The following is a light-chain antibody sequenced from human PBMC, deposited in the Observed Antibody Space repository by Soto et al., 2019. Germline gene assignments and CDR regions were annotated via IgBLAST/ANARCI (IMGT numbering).Light chain of an antibody. CDR3: QQYNEWPPST. J-gene: IGKJ1*01. V-gene: IGKV3-15*01. CDR2: GAS. Sequence: EIVLTQSPGTLSLSPGERATLSCRPSQSVSSNLAWYQQRPGQAPRLLISGASTRATDIPARFSGSGSGTEFTLTISSLQSEDFAVYYCQQYNEWPPSTFGQGTKVDIK. CDR1: QSVSSN.